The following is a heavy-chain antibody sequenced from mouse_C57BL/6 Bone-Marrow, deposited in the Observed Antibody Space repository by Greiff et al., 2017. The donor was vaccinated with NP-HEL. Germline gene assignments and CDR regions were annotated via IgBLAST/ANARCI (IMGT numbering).Heavy chain of an antibody. CDR2: IHPSDSDT. CDR3: EIVASSGTGGFAY. J-gene: IGHJ3*01. D-gene: IGHD3-2*02. V-gene: IGHV1-74*01. Sequence: QVQLQQPGAELVKPGASVKVSCKASGYTFTSYWMHWVKQRPGQGLEWIGRIHPSDSDTNYNQKFKGKATLTVDKSSSAAYMQRSSLTSEDSAVYYCEIVASSGTGGFAYWGQGTLVTVSA. CDR1: GYTFTSYW.